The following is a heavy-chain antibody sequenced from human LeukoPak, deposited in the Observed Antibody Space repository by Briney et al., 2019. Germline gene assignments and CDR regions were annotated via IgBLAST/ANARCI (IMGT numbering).Heavy chain of an antibody. CDR3: ARANYGSGSNSPFDY. Sequence: RGGSVRLSCVVSGFTFSSYWMHWVRQPPGKGLVWVSRINSDESSTTYADPVKGRFTISRDNAKNTLYLQMNSLRAEDTAVYYCARANYGSGSNSPFDYWGQGTLVTGSS. J-gene: IGHJ4*02. CDR2: INSDESST. D-gene: IGHD3-10*01. CDR1: GFTFSSYW. V-gene: IGHV3-74*03.